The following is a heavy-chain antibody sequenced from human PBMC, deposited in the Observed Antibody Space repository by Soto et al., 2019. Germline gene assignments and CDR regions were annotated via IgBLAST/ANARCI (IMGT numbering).Heavy chain of an antibody. J-gene: IGHJ3*02. CDR1: GFTFSSYG. V-gene: IGHV3-30*18. Sequence: PTGGSLRLSCAASGFTFSSYGMHWVRQAPGEGLEWVAVISYDGSNKYYADSVKGRFTISRDNSKNTLYLQMNSLRAEDTAVYYCAKDTLYAFDIWGQGTMVTVSS. CDR2: ISYDGSNK. CDR3: AKDTLYAFDI.